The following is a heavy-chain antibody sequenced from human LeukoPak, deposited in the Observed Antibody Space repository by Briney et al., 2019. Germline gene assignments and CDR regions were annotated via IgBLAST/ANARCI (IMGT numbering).Heavy chain of an antibody. J-gene: IGHJ3*02. CDR1: GFTFSTYW. V-gene: IGHV3-7*01. Sequence: PGGSLRLSCAASGFTFSTYWMAWIRQAPGKGLEWVANIKEDGSEKYYVDSVEGRFTISRDNAKNSVFLQMNSLRVEDTAVYYCAGRIFDIWGQGTMVTVSS. CDR3: AGRIFDI. CDR2: IKEDGSEK. D-gene: IGHD1-26*01.